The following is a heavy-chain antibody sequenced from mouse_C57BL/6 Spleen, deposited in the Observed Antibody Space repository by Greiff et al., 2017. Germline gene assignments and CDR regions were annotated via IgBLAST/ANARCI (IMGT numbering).Heavy chain of an antibody. CDR3: ARYDCYGRGYDMDY. D-gene: IGHD1-1*01. CDR2: IRNKANGYTS. CDR1: GFTFTDYY. J-gene: IGHJ4*01. Sequence: DVKLVESGGGLVQPGGSLSLSCAASGFTFTDYYMSWVRQPPGKALEWLGFIRNKANGYTSEYSASVKGRFTISRDNSQSILYLQMKALRAEDSATYYCARYDCYGRGYDMDYWGQGTSVTVSS. V-gene: IGHV7-3*01.